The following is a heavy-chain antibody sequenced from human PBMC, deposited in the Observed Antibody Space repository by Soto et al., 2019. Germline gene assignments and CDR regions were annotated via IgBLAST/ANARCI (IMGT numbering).Heavy chain of an antibody. CDR2: ISAYNGNT. Sequence: ASVKVSCKASGYTFTSYGISWVRQAPGRGLEWMGWISAYNGNTKYVQKLQGRVTMTTDTSTSTAYMELRSLRSDDTAVYYCARDLAAGMIDYWGQGTLVTVSS. CDR3: ARDLAAGMIDY. V-gene: IGHV1-18*01. D-gene: IGHD6-13*01. J-gene: IGHJ4*02. CDR1: GYTFTSYG.